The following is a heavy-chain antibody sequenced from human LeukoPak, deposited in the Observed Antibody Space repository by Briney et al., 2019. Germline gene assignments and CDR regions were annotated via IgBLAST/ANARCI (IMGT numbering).Heavy chain of an antibody. CDR3: ASGDFWSGYYTGFMPDP. Sequence: GGSLRLSCAASGFTVSSNYMSWVRQAPGKGLEWVSVIYSGGSTYYADSVKGRFTISRDNSKNTLYLQMNSLRAEDTAVYYCASGDFWSGYYTGFMPDPWGQGTLVTVSS. CDR2: IYSGGST. D-gene: IGHD3-3*01. V-gene: IGHV3-66*02. J-gene: IGHJ5*02. CDR1: GFTVSSNY.